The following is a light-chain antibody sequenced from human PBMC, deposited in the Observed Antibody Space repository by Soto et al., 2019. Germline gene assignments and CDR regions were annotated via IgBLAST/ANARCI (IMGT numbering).Light chain of an antibody. CDR1: QSIGRW. J-gene: IGKJ5*01. V-gene: IGKV1-5*01. CDR3: QHARSFPIP. Sequence: DIQMTQSPSTLSASVGDSVTITCRASQSIGRWLAWYQQKPGRSPKILISDAASLESGFPSRFSGSGSGTEFTLTISSLQPEDFATYSCQHARSFPIPFGQGTRLEIK. CDR2: DAA.